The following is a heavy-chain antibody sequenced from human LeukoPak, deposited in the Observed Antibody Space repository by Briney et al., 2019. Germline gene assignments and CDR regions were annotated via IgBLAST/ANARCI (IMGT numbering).Heavy chain of an antibody. J-gene: IGHJ3*01. V-gene: IGHV3-48*04. CDR3: VRGTSHPV. Sequence: GGSLRLSCATSGFTFSSYTMNWVRQAPGKGLEWISSILSDSGTTTHYAEPVKARFTISRDDAKNSLYLQMNGLRAEDTAVYYWVRGTSHPVWGQGTTVTVSS. CDR1: GFTFSSYT. D-gene: IGHD1-14*01. CDR2: ILSDSGTTT.